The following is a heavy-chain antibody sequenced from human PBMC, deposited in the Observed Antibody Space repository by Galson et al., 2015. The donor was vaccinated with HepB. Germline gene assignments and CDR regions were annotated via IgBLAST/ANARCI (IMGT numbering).Heavy chain of an antibody. V-gene: IGHV3-11*01. J-gene: IGHJ6*02. CDR2: ISSSGSTI. D-gene: IGHD3-10*01. CDR3: ARDEGAYYGSGSYYPPYYYYGMDV. CDR1: GFTFSDYY. Sequence: SLRLSCAASGFTFSDYYMSWIRQAPGKGLEWVSYISSSGSTIYYADSVKGRFTISRDNAKNSLYLQMNSLRAEDTAVYYCARDEGAYYGSGSYYPPYYYYGMDVWGQGTPVTVSS.